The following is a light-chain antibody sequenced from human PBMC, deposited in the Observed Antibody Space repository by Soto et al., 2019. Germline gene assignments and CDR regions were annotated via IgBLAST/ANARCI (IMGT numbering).Light chain of an antibody. CDR2: DVS. CDR1: SSDVGGYNY. V-gene: IGLV2-14*03. Sequence: QSALTQPASVYGVPGQSITISCTGTSSDVGGYNYVSWYQQHPGKAPKLMIYDVSDRPSGVSNRFSASKSGNTASLTISGLQAEDEADYYCCSYTSSSTPWVFGTRTKVTVL. J-gene: IGLJ1*01. CDR3: CSYTSSSTPWV.